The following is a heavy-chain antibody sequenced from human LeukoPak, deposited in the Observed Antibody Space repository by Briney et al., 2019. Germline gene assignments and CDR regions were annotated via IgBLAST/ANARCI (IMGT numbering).Heavy chain of an antibody. D-gene: IGHD2-8*02. CDR2: LYWNDDK. V-gene: IGHV2-5*01. CDR3: AHRRDYRTGGVFDY. Sequence: SGPTLVNPTQTLTLTCTFSGFSRSTSGVGVGWIRQPPGKALEWLALLYWNDDKRYSPSLNSRLTITKDTSKNQVVLTMTNMDPVDAATYSCAHRRDYRTGGVFDYWGQGTLVTVSS. CDR1: GFSRSTSGVG. J-gene: IGHJ4*02.